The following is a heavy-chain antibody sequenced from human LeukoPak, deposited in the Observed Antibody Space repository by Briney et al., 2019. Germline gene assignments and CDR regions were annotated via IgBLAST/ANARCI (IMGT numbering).Heavy chain of an antibody. Sequence: GGSLRLSCAVSGVTFRNYAFSWVRQAPGKGLEWVSIISGSGSNTHYADSVKGRFTISRDTSRNTLYLQMNSLRAEDTALYYCAKDLMRDRWFGESWGQGTLVTVSS. D-gene: IGHD3-10*01. J-gene: IGHJ5*02. CDR1: GVTFRNYA. CDR2: ISGSGSNT. V-gene: IGHV3-23*01. CDR3: AKDLMRDRWFGES.